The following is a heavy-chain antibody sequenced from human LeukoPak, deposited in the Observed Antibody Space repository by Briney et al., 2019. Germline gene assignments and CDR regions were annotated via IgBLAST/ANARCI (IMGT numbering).Heavy chain of an antibody. CDR2: INHYATRT. CDR3: ASDGAYAMAV. D-gene: IGHD1-26*01. CDR1: GSAFSRSW. J-gene: IGHJ6*02. Sequence: GGSLRLSCAASGSAFSRSWIHWVRQAPGKGLVWVSHINHYATRTTYADSVRGRFTISRDNAKNTVSLEMNSLRAEDTAVHYCASDGAYAMAVWGQGTTVTVSS. V-gene: IGHV3-74*01.